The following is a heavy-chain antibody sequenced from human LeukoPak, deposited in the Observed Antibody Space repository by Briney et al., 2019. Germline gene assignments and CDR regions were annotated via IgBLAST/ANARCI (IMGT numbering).Heavy chain of an antibody. CDR3: ARGRYRKYYFDY. D-gene: IGHD3-16*02. CDR2: NSAYNGNT. CDR1: GYTFTSYG. Sequence: ASVKVSCKASGYTFTSYGISWVRQVPGQGLEWMGWNSAYNGNTNYAQKLQGRVTMTTDTSTSTAYMELSSLRSEDTAVYYCARGRYRKYYFDYWGQGTLVTVSP. V-gene: IGHV1-18*01. J-gene: IGHJ4*02.